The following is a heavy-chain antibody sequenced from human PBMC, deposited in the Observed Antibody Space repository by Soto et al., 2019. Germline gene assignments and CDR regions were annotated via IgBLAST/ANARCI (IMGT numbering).Heavy chain of an antibody. CDR2: ISSSSSVI. CDR1: GFILSDCA. CDR3: ARYLSWGCNWYDYMDV. V-gene: IGHV3-48*01. D-gene: IGHD1-1*01. J-gene: IGHJ6*03. Sequence: GGTLRLSCATSGFILSDCAMNWVRQAPGKGLEWVSYISSSSSVIDYADSVKGRFTVSRDNARNSLYLQMNSLRAEDTAVYYCARYLSWGCNWYDYMDVWSKGSTVTVS.